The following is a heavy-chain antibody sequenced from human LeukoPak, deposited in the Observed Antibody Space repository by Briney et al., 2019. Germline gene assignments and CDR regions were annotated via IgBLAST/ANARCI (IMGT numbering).Heavy chain of an antibody. CDR3: ARAGGVNYDFWSGYYGY. CDR2: IYTSEST. V-gene: IGHV4-61*02. D-gene: IGHD3-3*01. J-gene: IGHJ4*02. CDR1: GGSITSGSYY. Sequence: SETLSLTCTVSGGSITSGSYYWSWIRQPAGKGLEWIGRIYTSESTNYNPSFKSRVTISVDTSKNQFSLKLSSVTAADTAVYYCARAGGVNYDFWSGYYGYWGQGTLVTVSS.